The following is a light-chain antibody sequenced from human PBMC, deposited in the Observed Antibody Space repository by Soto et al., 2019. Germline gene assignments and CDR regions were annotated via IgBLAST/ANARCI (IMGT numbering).Light chain of an antibody. CDR1: SSNIGAGYD. CDR2: GDR. V-gene: IGLV1-40*01. J-gene: IGLJ2*01. CDR3: KSYDSSLNGHVV. Sequence: QSVLTQPPSVSGAPGQRVNISCTGSSSNIGAGYDVHWYQQLPGTAPKFLMYGDRNRPSGVPDRFSASKSGASASLAITGLQAEDEANYYCKSYDSSLNGHVVFGGGTKLTVL.